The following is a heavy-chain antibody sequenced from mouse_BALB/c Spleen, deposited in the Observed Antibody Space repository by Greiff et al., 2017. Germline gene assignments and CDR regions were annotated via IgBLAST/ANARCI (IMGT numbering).Heavy chain of an antibody. Sequence: VKLQESGPELVKPGASVRISCKASGYTFTSYYIHWVKQRPGQGLEWIGWIYPGNVNTKYNEKFKGKATLTADKSSSTAYMQLSSLTSEDAAVYCCARWGDGPSRGYAMDYWGQGTSVTVSS. CDR1: GYTFTSYY. J-gene: IGHJ4*01. V-gene: IGHV1S56*01. CDR2: IYPGNVNT. CDR3: ARWGDGPSRGYAMDY. D-gene: IGHD2-3*01.